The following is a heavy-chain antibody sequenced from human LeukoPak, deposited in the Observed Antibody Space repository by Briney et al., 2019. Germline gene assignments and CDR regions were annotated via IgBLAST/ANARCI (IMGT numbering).Heavy chain of an antibody. Sequence: PGGSLRLSCAASGLNVNDYGMHWVRQAPGRGLEWVTFIRFDGSKEYYVDSVKDRFTISRDTSKNTLYLQMNSLRLDDTAVYYCAKRGVVVAATNYYYYYMDVWGKGTTVTVSS. V-gene: IGHV3-30*02. CDR1: GLNVNDYG. D-gene: IGHD2-15*01. CDR2: IRFDGSKE. CDR3: AKRGVVVAATNYYYYYMDV. J-gene: IGHJ6*03.